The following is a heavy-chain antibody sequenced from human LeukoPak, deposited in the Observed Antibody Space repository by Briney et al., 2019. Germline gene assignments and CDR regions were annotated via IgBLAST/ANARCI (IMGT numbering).Heavy chain of an antibody. CDR3: ARRGGRYYYDSSGYAHHAFDI. J-gene: IGHJ3*02. V-gene: IGHV4-39*07. D-gene: IGHD3-22*01. CDR1: GDSISSPSYH. Sequence: SETLSLTCTYSGDSISSPSYHWHWIRQSPGKGLEWVASVYFNGDTYYNPSLKSRVTISVDTSKNQFYLKLSSVTAADTAVYYCARRGGRYYYDSSGYAHHAFDIWGQGTMVTVSS. CDR2: VYFNGDT.